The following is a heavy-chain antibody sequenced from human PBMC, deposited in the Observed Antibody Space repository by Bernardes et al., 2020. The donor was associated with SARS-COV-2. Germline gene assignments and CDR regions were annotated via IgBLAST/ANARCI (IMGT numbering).Heavy chain of an antibody. CDR3: ARAGYYFDRSAYYPGLDV. CDR1: GYTFTSYG. Sequence: SVKVSCKASGYTFTSYGFSWVRQAPGQGLEWMGFINPHNGYTNYAQKFQGRVTMTTDTSANTAHMELRGLVSDDTAMYYCARAGYYFDRSAYYPGLDVWGQGTTVTVTS. J-gene: IGHJ6*02. D-gene: IGHD3-22*01. CDR2: INPHNGYT. V-gene: IGHV1-18*04.